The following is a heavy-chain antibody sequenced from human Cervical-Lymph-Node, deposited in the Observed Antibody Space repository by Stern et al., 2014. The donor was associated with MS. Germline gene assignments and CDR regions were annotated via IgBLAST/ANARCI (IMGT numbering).Heavy chain of an antibody. CDR3: AIDADGYNSIGY. CDR2: IYPSDSDA. Sequence: VQLVQSGAELKKPGESLKISCKASGYSFTSWWIGWVGQMPGKGLEWMGIIYPSDSDARYSPSFQGRVTISADKSISTAYLQWSSLKASDTAMYYCAIDADGYNSIGYWGQGTLVTVSS. V-gene: IGHV5-51*01. D-gene: IGHD5-24*01. CDR1: GYSFTSWW. J-gene: IGHJ4*02.